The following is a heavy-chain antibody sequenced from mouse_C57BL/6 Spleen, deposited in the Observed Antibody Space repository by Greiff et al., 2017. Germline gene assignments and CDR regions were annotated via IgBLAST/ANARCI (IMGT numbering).Heavy chain of an antibody. D-gene: IGHD2-1*01. V-gene: IGHV1-42*01. CDR3: ARSDYGNPFAY. Sequence: EVQLQQSGPELVKPGASVKISCKASGYSFTGYYMNWVKQSPEKSLEWIGEINPSTGGTTYNQKFKAKATLTVDKSSSTAYMQLKSLTSEDSAVYYCARSDYGNPFAYWGQGTLVTVSA. J-gene: IGHJ3*01. CDR1: GYSFTGYY. CDR2: INPSTGGT.